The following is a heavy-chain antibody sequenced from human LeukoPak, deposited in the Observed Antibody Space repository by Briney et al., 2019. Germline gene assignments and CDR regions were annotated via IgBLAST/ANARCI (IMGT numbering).Heavy chain of an antibody. CDR3: ARSIAVAGYDYFDY. CDR2: ISSSSRYI. CDR1: GFTFSSYG. Sequence: GRSLRLSCAASGFTFSSYGMHWVRQAPGKGLEWVSSISSSSRYIYYADSVKGRFTISRDNAKNSLYLQMNSLRAEDTAVYYCARSIAVAGYDYFDYWGQGTLVTVSS. D-gene: IGHD6-19*01. V-gene: IGHV3-21*01. J-gene: IGHJ4*02.